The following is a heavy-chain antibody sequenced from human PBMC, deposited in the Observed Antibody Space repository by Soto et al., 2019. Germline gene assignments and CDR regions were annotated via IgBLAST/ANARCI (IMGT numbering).Heavy chain of an antibody. V-gene: IGHV3-23*01. CDR3: AKDRPSGSGIFSFDQ. D-gene: IGHD3-10*01. CDR1: GFTFSTYA. J-gene: IGHJ4*02. CDR2: ISETGGST. Sequence: GSLRLSCAASGFTFSTYAMTWVRQAPGKGLEWVSSISETGGSTYYTGSVKGRFTISRDNSKNTLYLQMDRLRAEDTAVYFCAKDRPSGSGIFSFDQWGQGNRVTVSS.